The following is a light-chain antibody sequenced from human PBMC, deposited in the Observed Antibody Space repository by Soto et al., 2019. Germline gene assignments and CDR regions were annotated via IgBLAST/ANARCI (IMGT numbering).Light chain of an antibody. CDR1: SSDVGGYNY. Sequence: QSVLTQPRSVSGSPGQSVTISCTGTSSDVGGYNYVSWYQQHPGKAPKLMSYDVSERPSGVRDRFSGSKSGNTAFLTMSGLQAEDEADYYCCSYAGSYVVFGGGTKLTVL. CDR3: CSYAGSYVV. CDR2: DVS. J-gene: IGLJ2*01. V-gene: IGLV2-11*01.